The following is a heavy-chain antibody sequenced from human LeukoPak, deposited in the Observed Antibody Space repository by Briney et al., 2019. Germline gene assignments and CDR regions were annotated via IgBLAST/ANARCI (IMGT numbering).Heavy chain of an antibody. CDR3: ARSNYYDSSGYYGY. J-gene: IGHJ4*02. CDR2: ISWNSGSI. CDR1: GFTFDDYA. D-gene: IGHD3-22*01. Sequence: PGGSLRLSCAASGFTFDDYAMHWVRQAPGKGLEWGSGISWNSGSIGYADSVKGRFTISRDNAKNSLYLQMNSLRAEDTALYYCARSNYYDSSGYYGYWGQGTLVTVSS. V-gene: IGHV3-9*01.